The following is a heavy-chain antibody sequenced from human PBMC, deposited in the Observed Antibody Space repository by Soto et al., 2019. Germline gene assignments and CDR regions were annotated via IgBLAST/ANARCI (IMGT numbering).Heavy chain of an antibody. CDR3: ARGLITGSHYSGGWHYFDS. J-gene: IGHJ4*02. CDR1: GESFSGHI. V-gene: IGHV4-34*01. CDR2: VNHSGSA. D-gene: IGHD1-26*01. Sequence: SETLSLTCAVYGESFSGHIWTWIRQTPGKGLQWIGQVNHSGSASYNPSLKSRVTISVHTSNSQFSLELSPVTAADTAVYYCARGLITGSHYSGGWHYFDSWGQGTQVTVSS.